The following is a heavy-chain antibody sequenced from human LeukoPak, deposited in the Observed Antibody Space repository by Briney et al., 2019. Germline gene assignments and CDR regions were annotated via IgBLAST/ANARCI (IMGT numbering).Heavy chain of an antibody. CDR3: AKDLFDSSSWYTSPPDY. J-gene: IGHJ4*02. V-gene: IGHV3-23*01. CDR1: GFTFSGYA. Sequence: GGSLRLFCAASGFTFSGYAMSWVRQAPGKGLEWVSAISGSGGSTYYADSVKGRFTISRDNSKNTLYLQMNSLRAEDTAVYYCAKDLFDSSSWYTSPPDYWGQGTLVTVSS. D-gene: IGHD6-13*01. CDR2: ISGSGGST.